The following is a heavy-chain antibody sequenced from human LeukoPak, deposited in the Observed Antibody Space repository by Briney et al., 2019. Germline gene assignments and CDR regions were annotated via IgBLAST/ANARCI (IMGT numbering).Heavy chain of an antibody. Sequence: SETLSLTCAASGDSISDKYWWRWVRQSPDKGLEWIGEVYRSGGTSYNPSLKSRVTVSIDYSKNQFSLNLRSVTAADTAVYYCGRHANGDSSAAFDLWGQGTMVFVSS. CDR2: VYRSGGT. V-gene: IGHV4-4*02. J-gene: IGHJ3*01. CDR1: GDSISDKYW. CDR3: GRHANGDSSAAFDL. D-gene: IGHD2-8*01.